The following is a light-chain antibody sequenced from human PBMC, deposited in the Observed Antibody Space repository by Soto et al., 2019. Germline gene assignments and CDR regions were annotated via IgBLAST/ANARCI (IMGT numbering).Light chain of an antibody. CDR2: GAS. J-gene: IGKJ1*01. V-gene: IGKV3-15*01. Sequence: EIALTQSPATLSVPPGESATLSSRASQSVSSSFAWYHQKPGQAPRLLIFGASSRATGSPAGFSGSGSGTEFTLTISSLLSEDFAVYYCQQYNSWPRTFGQGTKVDIK. CDR3: QQYNSWPRT. CDR1: QSVSSS.